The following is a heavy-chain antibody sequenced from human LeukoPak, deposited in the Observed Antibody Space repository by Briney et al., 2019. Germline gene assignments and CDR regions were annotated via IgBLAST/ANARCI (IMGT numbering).Heavy chain of an antibody. Sequence: GGSLRLSCAASGFTFRSYAMSWVRQAPGKGLEWVSAISGSGGSTYYADSVKGRFTISRDNSKNTLYLQMNSLRAEDTAVYYCAKGPDYYDSSGYINWGQGTLVTVSS. CDR3: AKGPDYYDSSGYIN. V-gene: IGHV3-23*01. CDR1: GFTFRSYA. D-gene: IGHD3-22*01. CDR2: ISGSGGST. J-gene: IGHJ4*02.